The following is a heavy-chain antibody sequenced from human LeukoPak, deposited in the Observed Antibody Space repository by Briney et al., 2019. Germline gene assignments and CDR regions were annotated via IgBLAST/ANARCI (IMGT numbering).Heavy chain of an antibody. D-gene: IGHD3-10*01. J-gene: IGHJ4*02. CDR1: GFTFSSYE. Sequence: GGSLRLSCAASGFTFSSYEMHWVRQAPGKGLEWVAVISYDGSNKHYGDSVKGRFTISRDNSKNTLYLQINSLRAEDTAVYYCARNRVGTGFDWGQGTLVTVSS. CDR3: ARNRVGTGFD. V-gene: IGHV3-30*03. CDR2: ISYDGSNK.